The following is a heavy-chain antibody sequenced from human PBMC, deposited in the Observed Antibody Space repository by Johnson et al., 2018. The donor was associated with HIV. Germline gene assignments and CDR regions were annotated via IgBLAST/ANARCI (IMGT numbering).Heavy chain of an antibody. J-gene: IGHJ3*01. CDR1: GFTFSDYY. Sequence: QVQLVESGGGVVQPGRSLRLSCAASGFTFSDYYMSWIRQAPGKGLEWVSYISSSGSTIYYADSVKGRFTISRDNSKNMTNLQMNGLSGEDTAVYYCARMAAHVSDFWGQGTMVTVSS. CDR2: ISSSGSTI. D-gene: IGHD5-24*01. V-gene: IGHV3-11*04. CDR3: ARMAAHVSDF.